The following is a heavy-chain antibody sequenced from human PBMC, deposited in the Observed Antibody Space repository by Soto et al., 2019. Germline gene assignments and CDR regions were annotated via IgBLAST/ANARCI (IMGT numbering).Heavy chain of an antibody. Sequence: GGSLRLSCAASGFTFSSYSMNWVRQAPGKGLEWVSSISSSSSYIYYADSVKGRFTISRDTSKNQFSLKLSSVTAADTAVYYCARAEAETGVGYWGQGTLVTVSS. V-gene: IGHV3-21*01. CDR3: ARAEAETGVGY. CDR2: ISSSSSYI. J-gene: IGHJ4*02. CDR1: GFTFSSYS.